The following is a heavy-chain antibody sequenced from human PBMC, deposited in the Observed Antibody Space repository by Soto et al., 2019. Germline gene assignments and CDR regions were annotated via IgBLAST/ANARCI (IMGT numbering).Heavy chain of an antibody. V-gene: IGHV3-30*18. Sequence: GGSLRLSCAASGFTFSSYGMHWVRQAPGKGLEWVAVISYDGCNKYYADSVKGRFTISRDNSKNTLYLQMNSLRAEDTAVYYCAKDLTTIAVAGTFDYWGQGTLVTVSS. D-gene: IGHD6-19*01. CDR2: ISYDGCNK. CDR1: GFTFSSYG. CDR3: AKDLTTIAVAGTFDY. J-gene: IGHJ4*02.